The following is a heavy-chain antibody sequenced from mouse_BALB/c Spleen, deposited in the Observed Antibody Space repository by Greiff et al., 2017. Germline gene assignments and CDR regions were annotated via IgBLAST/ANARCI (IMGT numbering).Heavy chain of an antibody. CDR2: INSNGGST. CDR1: GFTFSSYG. J-gene: IGHJ3*01. D-gene: IGHD1-1*01. CDR3: AREDYGSSSFAY. V-gene: IGHV5-6-3*01. Sequence: EVMLVESGGGLVQPGGSLKLSCAASGFTFSSYGMSWVRQTPDKRLELVATINSNGGSTYYPDSVKGRFTISRDNAKNTLYLQMSSLKSEDTAMYYCAREDYGSSSFAYWGQGTLVTVSA.